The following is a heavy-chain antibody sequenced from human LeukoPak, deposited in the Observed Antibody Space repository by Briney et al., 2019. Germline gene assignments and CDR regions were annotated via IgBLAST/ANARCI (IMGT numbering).Heavy chain of an antibody. CDR1: GFTVSSDC. D-gene: IGHD2/OR15-2a*01. CDR2: IYSGGST. Sequence: GGSLRLSCAASGFTVSSDCMSWVRQAPGKGLEWVSVIYSGGSTYYADSVKARFTISRDNSKNTLYLQMNNLRAEDTAVYYCARWSNRGWFDPWGQGTLVTVSS. J-gene: IGHJ5*02. V-gene: IGHV3-66*01. CDR3: ARWSNRGWFDP.